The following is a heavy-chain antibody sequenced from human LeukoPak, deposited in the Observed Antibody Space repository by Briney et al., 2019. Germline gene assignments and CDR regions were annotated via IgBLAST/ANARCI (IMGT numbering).Heavy chain of an antibody. J-gene: IGHJ4*02. CDR2: IYPGDSDT. V-gene: IGHV5-51*01. CDR1: GYSFTTYW. D-gene: IGHD3-10*01. Sequence: GESLKISCKGSGYSFTTYWIGWVRQVPGKGLEWMGIIYPGDSDTRYSPSFQGQVTISADKSINTAYLQWSNLKASDTAMYYCARHHGPYRSGDYWGQGTLVTVSS. CDR3: ARHHGPYRSGDY.